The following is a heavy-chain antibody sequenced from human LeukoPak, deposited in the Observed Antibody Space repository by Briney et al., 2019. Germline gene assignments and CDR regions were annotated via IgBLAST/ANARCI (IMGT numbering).Heavy chain of an antibody. CDR1: VGSISTSSYY. CDR3: TFNLGSGSYAFDI. D-gene: IGHD3-10*01. Sequence: SETLSLTCTVSVGSISTSSYYWGWIRQPPGRGLEWIGSIYYSGSIYYNPSLKSRVTISLDTSKHQFSLKLSSVTAADTAVYYCTFNLGSGSYAFDIWGQGTMVTVSS. J-gene: IGHJ3*02. CDR2: IYYSGSI. V-gene: IGHV4-39*07.